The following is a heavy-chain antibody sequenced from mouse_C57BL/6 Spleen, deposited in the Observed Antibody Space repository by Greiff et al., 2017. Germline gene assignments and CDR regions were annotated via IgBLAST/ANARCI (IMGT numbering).Heavy chain of an antibody. CDR1: GYTFTSYW. CDR3: ARKDYGSSPFAY. Sequence: QVQLQQPGAGLVIPWASVSLSCKASGYTFTSYWDRLVKQRPGQGIEWNGEIEPSDSYTNYNQKFKGKSTLTVDKSSSTAYMQLSSLTSEDSAVYYCARKDYGSSPFAYWGQGTLVTVSA. D-gene: IGHD1-1*01. J-gene: IGHJ3*01. V-gene: IGHV1-69*01. CDR2: IEPSDSYT.